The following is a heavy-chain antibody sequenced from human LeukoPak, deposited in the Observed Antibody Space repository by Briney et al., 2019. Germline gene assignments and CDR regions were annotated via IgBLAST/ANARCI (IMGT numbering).Heavy chain of an antibody. Sequence: PSETLSLTCAVYGGSFSGYYWSWLRQPPGKGLEWIGEINHSGSTNYNPSLKSRVTISVDTSKNQFSLKLSSVTAADTAVYYCARGRETPSGFVVAATPISFDYWGQGTLVTVSS. CDR1: GGSFSGYY. J-gene: IGHJ4*02. CDR3: ARGRETPSGFVVAATPISFDY. CDR2: INHSGST. V-gene: IGHV4-34*01. D-gene: IGHD2-15*01.